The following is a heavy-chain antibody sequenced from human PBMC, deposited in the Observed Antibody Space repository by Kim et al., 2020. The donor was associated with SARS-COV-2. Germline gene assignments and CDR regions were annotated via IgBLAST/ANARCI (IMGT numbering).Heavy chain of an antibody. Sequence: SVKVSCKASGGTFSSYAISWVRQAPGQGLEWMGRIIPILGIANYAQKFQGRVTITADKSTSTAYMELSSLRSEDTAVYYCARGGFGYSSSSPDYWGQGTLVTVSS. J-gene: IGHJ4*02. CDR1: GGTFSSYA. CDR2: IIPILGIA. D-gene: IGHD6-13*01. CDR3: ARGGFGYSSSSPDY. V-gene: IGHV1-69*04.